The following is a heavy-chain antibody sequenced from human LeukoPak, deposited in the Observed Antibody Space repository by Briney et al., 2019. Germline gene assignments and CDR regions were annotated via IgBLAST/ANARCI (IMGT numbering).Heavy chain of an antibody. CDR1: GFTFSSYG. Sequence: GGSLRLSCAASGFTFSSYGMHWVRQAPGKGLEWVAFIRYEGSNKYYAHSVKDRFTITRDNSNNTLYLQMNSLRAEDTAVYYCAKDRSQRYSSMLGYWGQGALVTVSS. J-gene: IGHJ4*02. V-gene: IGHV3-30*02. D-gene: IGHD6-13*01. CDR3: AKDRSQRYSSMLGY. CDR2: IRYEGSNK.